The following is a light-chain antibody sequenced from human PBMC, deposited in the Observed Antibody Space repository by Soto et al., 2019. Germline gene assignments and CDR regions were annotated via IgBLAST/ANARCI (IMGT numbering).Light chain of an antibody. CDR3: QQYGDSPRT. Sequence: EIVLTQSPGTLSLSPGERATLSSRASQSVSSDYLAWFQQKPGQPPRLLIYGASSRATGIPDRFSGSGSGTDFTLTISRLEPEDFAVYYCQQYGDSPRTFGPGTKVDIK. V-gene: IGKV3-20*01. CDR1: QSVSSDY. J-gene: IGKJ3*01. CDR2: GAS.